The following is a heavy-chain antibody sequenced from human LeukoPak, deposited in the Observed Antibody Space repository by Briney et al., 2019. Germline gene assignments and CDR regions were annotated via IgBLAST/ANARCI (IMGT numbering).Heavy chain of an antibody. Sequence: GGSLRLSCAVSGFTFKSTFMNWVRQAPGKGLEWVSSISSSGSYIHYADSVKGRFTVSRDNGNNTLYIDMSGLSAEDSAIYYCTRDYGARDDWGQGTLVTVSS. D-gene: IGHD4-17*01. J-gene: IGHJ4*02. CDR2: ISSSGSYI. CDR3: TRDYGARDD. V-gene: IGHV3-21*01. CDR1: GFTFKSTF.